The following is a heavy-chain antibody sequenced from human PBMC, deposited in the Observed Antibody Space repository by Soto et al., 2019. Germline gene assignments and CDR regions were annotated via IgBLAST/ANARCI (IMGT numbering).Heavy chain of an antibody. V-gene: IGHV3-53*01. D-gene: IGHD3-3*01. CDR1: GFTVSSNY. CDR2: IYSGGTT. Sequence: EVQLVESGGGLIQPGGSLRLSCAASGFTVSSNYMSWVRQAPGKGLEWVSVIYSGGTTYYADSVKGRYTISRDNAKHTLYLQMNSLRAEDTAVYYCARDPEGRLGQDWGQGTLVTASS. CDR3: ARDPEGRLGQD. J-gene: IGHJ4*02.